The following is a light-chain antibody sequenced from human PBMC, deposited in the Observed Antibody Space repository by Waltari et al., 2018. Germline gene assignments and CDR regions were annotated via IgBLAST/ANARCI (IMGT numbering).Light chain of an antibody. Sequence: QSALAQPPSASGSPGQSVPISCTGTSRDVGGYNYVSWYQQHPGKAPKLMIYEVSKRPSGVPDRFSGSKSGNTASLTVSGLQAEDEAAYYCSSYAGSNFVVFGGGTKVTVL. CDR1: SRDVGGYNY. V-gene: IGLV2-8*01. CDR2: EVS. J-gene: IGLJ2*01. CDR3: SSYAGSNFVV.